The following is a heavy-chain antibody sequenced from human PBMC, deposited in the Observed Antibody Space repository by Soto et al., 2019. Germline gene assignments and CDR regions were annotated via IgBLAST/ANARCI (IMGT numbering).Heavy chain of an antibody. J-gene: IGHJ4*02. V-gene: IGHV3-30*18. CDR1: GFTFSSYG. D-gene: IGHD4-17*01. CDR2: ISYDGSNK. Sequence: QVQLVESGGGVVQPGRSLRLSCAASGFTFSSYGMHWVRQAPGKGLEWVAVISYDGSNKYYADSVKGRFTISRDNSKNTLYLQMNSLRAEDTAVYYCAKSLRWYPFDYWGQGTLVTVSS. CDR3: AKSLRWYPFDY.